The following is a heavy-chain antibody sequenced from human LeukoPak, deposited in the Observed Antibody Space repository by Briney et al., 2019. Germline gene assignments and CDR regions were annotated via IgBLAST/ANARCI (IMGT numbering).Heavy chain of an antibody. J-gene: IGHJ3*02. D-gene: IGHD3-22*01. CDR1: DYSFTSYW. CDR3: ARRKYYYDSSGYYAFDI. CDR2: IYPGDSDT. V-gene: IGHV5-51*01. Sequence: GESLKISCTGSDYSFTSYWIGWVRQMPGKGLEWMGIIYPGDSDTRYSPSFQGQVTISADKSISTAYLQRSSLKASDTAMYYCARRKYYYDSSGYYAFDIWGQGTMVTVSS.